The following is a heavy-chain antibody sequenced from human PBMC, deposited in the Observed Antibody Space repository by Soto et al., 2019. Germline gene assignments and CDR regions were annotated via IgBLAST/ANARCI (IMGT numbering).Heavy chain of an antibody. CDR3: AGSVNFDY. D-gene: IGHD4-17*01. CDR2: IYHTGST. Sequence: PSETLSLTCTVSGGSISRYYWSWIRQSPGKGLEWIGYIYHTGSTTYNPSLKSRVTISLDTSKNQFSLNLNSVTAADTAIYYCAGSVNFDYWGQGTLVTVSS. V-gene: IGHV4-59*01. J-gene: IGHJ4*02. CDR1: GGSISRYY.